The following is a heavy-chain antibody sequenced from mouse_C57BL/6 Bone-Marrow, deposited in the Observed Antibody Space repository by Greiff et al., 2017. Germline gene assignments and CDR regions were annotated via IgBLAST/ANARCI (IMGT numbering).Heavy chain of an antibody. J-gene: IGHJ1*03. V-gene: IGHV1-63*01. CDR1: GYTFTNYW. CDR2: IYPGGGYT. D-gene: IGHD1-1*02. CDR3: ARGGYYWYFDV. Sequence: QVQLQQSGAELVRPGTSVKMSCKASGYTFTNYWIGWAKQRPGHGLEWIGDIYPGGGYTNYNEKFKGKATLTADKSSSTAYMQFSSLTSEDSAIYYCARGGYYWYFDVGGTGTTGTVSS.